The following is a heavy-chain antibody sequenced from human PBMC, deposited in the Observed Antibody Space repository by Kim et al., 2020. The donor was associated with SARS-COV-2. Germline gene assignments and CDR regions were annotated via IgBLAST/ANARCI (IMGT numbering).Heavy chain of an antibody. CDR3: ARGRGYSSGWLRVDRRGFDY. D-gene: IGHD6-19*01. CDR1: GGSFSGYY. CDR2: INHSGST. V-gene: IGHV4-34*01. J-gene: IGHJ4*02. Sequence: SETLSLTCAVYGGSFSGYYWSWIRQPPGKGLEWIGEINHSGSTNYNPSLKSRVTISVDTSKNQFSLKLSSVTAADTAVYYCARGRGYSSGWLRVDRRGFDYWGQGTLVTVSS.